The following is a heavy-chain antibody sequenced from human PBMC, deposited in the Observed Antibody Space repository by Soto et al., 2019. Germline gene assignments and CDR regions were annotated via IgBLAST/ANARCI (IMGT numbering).Heavy chain of an antibody. CDR1: GFTFSSYE. Sequence: PGGSLRLSCAASGFTFSSYEMNWVRQAPGKGLEWVSYITSSGGTIYYADSVKGRFTISRDNAKNSLYLQMKSLRAVDTAVYYCARGNSPVDVYWGQGTLVTVSS. CDR3: ARGNSPVDVY. V-gene: IGHV3-48*03. J-gene: IGHJ4*02. CDR2: ITSSGGTI. D-gene: IGHD2-21*01.